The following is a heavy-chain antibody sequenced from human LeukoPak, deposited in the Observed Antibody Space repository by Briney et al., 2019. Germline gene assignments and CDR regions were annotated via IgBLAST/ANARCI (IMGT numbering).Heavy chain of an antibody. J-gene: IGHJ4*02. D-gene: IGHD6-13*01. V-gene: IGHV4-34*01. Sequence: SETLSLTCAVYGGSFSGYYWSWIRQPPGKGLEWIGVINHSGSTNYNPSLKSRVTISVDTSKNQSSLKLSSVTAADTAVYYCARATYSSSLGYWGQGTLVTVSS. CDR1: GGSFSGYY. CDR3: ARATYSSSLGY. CDR2: INHSGST.